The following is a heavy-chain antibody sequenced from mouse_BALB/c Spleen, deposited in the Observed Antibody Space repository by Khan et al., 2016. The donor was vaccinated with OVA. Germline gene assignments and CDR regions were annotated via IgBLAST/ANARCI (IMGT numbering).Heavy chain of an antibody. V-gene: IGHV5-6*01. Sequence: EVELVESGGDLVKPGGSLKLSCAASGFTFSSYSMSWVRQTPDKRLEWVATISSDGDYTYYPDSVKGRFTISRDNAKNTLYLQMSSLKSEDTAMYYCYSHLTGSFAYWGQGTLVTVS. J-gene: IGHJ3*01. CDR1: GFTFSSYS. CDR3: YSHLTGSFAY. CDR2: ISSDGDYT. D-gene: IGHD4-1*01.